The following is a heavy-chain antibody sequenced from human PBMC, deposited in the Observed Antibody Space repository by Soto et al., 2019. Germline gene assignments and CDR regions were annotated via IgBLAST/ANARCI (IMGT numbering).Heavy chain of an antibody. CDR1: GFTFSSYA. CDR3: AKDQRSSSAPDSWGS. CDR2: ISGGGGTT. J-gene: IGHJ5*02. V-gene: IGHV3-23*01. Sequence: GGSLRLSCAASGFTFSSYAMSWVRQAPGKGLEWVSAISGGGGTTYYADSVKGRFTVSRDNSKNTVYLQMNSLRAEDTAVYYCAKDQRSSSAPDSWGSWGQRTLVTVSS. D-gene: IGHD6-6*01.